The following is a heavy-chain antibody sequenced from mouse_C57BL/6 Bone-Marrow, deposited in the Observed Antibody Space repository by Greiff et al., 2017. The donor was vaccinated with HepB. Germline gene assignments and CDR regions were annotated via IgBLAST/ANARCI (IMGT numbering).Heavy chain of an antibody. CDR1: GYTFTDYY. Sequence: VKLQESGAELVRPGASVKLSCKASGYTFTDYYINWVKQRPGQGLEWIARIYPGSGNTYYNEKFKGKATLTAEKSSSTAYMQLSSLTSEDSAVYFCARRKAYAMDYWGQGTSVTVSS. V-gene: IGHV1-76*01. CDR3: ARRKAYAMDY. CDR2: IYPGSGNT. J-gene: IGHJ4*01.